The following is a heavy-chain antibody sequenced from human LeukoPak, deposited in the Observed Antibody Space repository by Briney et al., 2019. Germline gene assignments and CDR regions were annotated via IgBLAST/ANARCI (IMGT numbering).Heavy chain of an antibody. V-gene: IGHV1-46*01. CDR2: ISPSDGRA. J-gene: IGHJ3*02. CDR1: GYTFTSHD. Sequence: ASVKVSCKASGYTFTSHDLHWLRQAPGQGLQWMGIISPSDGRATFAQRFQGRVTLTRDTSTNTVYMEVSSLTSEDTAVYYCARGDSYYDTSGFYHDAFDIWGQGTPVTVSS. D-gene: IGHD3-22*01. CDR3: ARGDSYYDTSGFYHDAFDI.